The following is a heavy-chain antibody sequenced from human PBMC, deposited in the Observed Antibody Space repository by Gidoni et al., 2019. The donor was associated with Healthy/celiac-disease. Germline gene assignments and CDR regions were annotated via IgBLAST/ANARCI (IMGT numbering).Heavy chain of an antibody. Sequence: EVQLVESGGGLVTPGGSLRLSCAASGFTSISYSMNWVRQAPGQGLEWVSSISSSSSYIYYADSVKGRFTISRDNAKNSLYLQMNSLRAEDTAVYYCASMSGGMDVWGQGTTVTVSS. D-gene: IGHD3-10*01. CDR3: ASMSGGMDV. CDR1: GFTSISYS. V-gene: IGHV3-21*01. J-gene: IGHJ6*02. CDR2: ISSSSSYI.